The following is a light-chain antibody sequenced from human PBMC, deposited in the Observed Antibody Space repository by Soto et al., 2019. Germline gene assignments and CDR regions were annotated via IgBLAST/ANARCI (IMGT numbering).Light chain of an antibody. CDR3: AAWDDSLNGHVV. J-gene: IGLJ2*01. Sequence: QSVLTQPPSASGTPGQRVTISCSGSSSNIGSNTVDWYQQLPGTAPKLLIYSSNQRPSGVPDRFSGSKSDTPASLAISGLQSDDEGDYYCAAWDDSLNGHVVFGGGTKLTVL. CDR2: SSN. CDR1: SSNIGSNT. V-gene: IGLV1-44*01.